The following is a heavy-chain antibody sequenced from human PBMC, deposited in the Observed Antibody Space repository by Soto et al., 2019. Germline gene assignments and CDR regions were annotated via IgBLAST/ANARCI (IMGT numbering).Heavy chain of an antibody. D-gene: IGHD4-17*01. J-gene: IGHJ5*02. V-gene: IGHV2-5*02. CDR2: IYWDDDK. CDR1: GFSLTTSGVG. Sequence: QITLKESGPTLVKPTQTLTLTCTFSGFSLTTSGVGVGWIRQPPGKALERLALIYWDDDKRYSPSLKSRPTITKDTSKNQVVRTITNMDPADTATYFCAHRTTTVTWWVDPWGQGTLVTVSS. CDR3: AHRTTTVTWWVDP.